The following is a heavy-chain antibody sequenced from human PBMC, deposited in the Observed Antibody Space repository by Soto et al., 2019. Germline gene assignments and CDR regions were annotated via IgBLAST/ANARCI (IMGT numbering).Heavy chain of an antibody. D-gene: IGHD6-19*01. CDR2: IGTAGDT. V-gene: IGHV3-13*01. CDR3: ARAAVAGAFDY. Sequence: PGGSLRLSCAASGFTFSSYDMHWVRQATGKGLEWVSAIGTAGDTYYPGSVKGRFTISRENAKNSLYLQMNSLRAEDAAVYYCARAAVAGAFDYWGQGTLVTVSS. CDR1: GFTFSSYD. J-gene: IGHJ4*02.